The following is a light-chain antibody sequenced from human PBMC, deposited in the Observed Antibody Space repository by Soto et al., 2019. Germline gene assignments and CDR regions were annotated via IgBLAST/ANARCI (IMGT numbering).Light chain of an antibody. CDR3: QHYVERSPIT. Sequence: EIVRTQSHGTLSLSPGERATLSGRASQSFSSRLAWYQQKPGQAPRLLISGAPSRDTGIPDRFSGSGSGTDFTLTISRLEPEDFALYYCQHYVERSPITFGQGTRLEI. J-gene: IGKJ5*01. V-gene: IGKV3-20*01. CDR1: QSFSSR. CDR2: GAP.